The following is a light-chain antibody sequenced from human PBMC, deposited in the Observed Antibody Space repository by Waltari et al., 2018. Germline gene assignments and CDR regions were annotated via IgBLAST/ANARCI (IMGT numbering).Light chain of an antibody. CDR3: QHYVRLPVT. CDR2: GAS. J-gene: IGKJ1*01. V-gene: IGKV3-20*01. CDR1: QSVSRT. Sequence: EIVLTQYPGTLSLSSGERATLSCRASQSVSRTLAWYQQKPGQAPRLLIYGASTRATGIPERFSGGGSGTDFSLTISRLEPEDFAVYYCQHYVRLPVTFGQGTKVEIK.